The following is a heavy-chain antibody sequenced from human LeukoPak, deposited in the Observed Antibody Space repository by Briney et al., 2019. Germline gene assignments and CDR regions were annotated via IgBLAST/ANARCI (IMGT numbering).Heavy chain of an antibody. CDR3: AKDISVRQISDY. CDR1: GVTVSSNY. V-gene: IGHV3-53*01. D-gene: IGHD6-25*01. CDR2: IYSGGST. Sequence: GGALRLSCAASGVTVSSNYMSWVRQAPGKGLEWVSVIYSGGSTYYADSVKGRFTISRANSKNTLSLQMTSLRAEDRAVYYCAKDISVRQISDYWGQGTLVTVSS. J-gene: IGHJ4*02.